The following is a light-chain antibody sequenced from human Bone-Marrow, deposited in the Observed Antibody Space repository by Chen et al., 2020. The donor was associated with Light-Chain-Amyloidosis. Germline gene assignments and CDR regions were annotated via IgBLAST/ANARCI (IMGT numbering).Light chain of an antibody. CDR2: DNH. CDR3: GTWDSSLSVWV. Sequence: QSVLTQPPSVSAAPGQKVTISCSGGSFNTGNNYVSWYQQLPGTAPKLLIYDNHKRPSGIPDRFSGSKSGTSATLDITGLETGDDADYYCGTWDSSLSVWVIGGGTRLTVL. J-gene: IGLJ3*02. CDR1: SFNTGNNY. V-gene: IGLV1-51*01.